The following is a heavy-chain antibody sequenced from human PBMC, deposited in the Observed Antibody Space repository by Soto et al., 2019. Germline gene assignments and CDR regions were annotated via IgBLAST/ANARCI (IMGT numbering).Heavy chain of an antibody. CDR1: GDSFSGPY. J-gene: IGHJ3*01. D-gene: IGHD2-21*02. Sequence: QVQLQQWGAGLLKPSETLSLTCAVYGDSFSGPYWTWIRQTPGKGLEWIGEISHSGSTDYPPSLKRRGTISVERSKNQFSLNLSSVSAADSAVYFCARLQVTSADSFEVWGPGTMVTVSS. V-gene: IGHV4-34*01. CDR3: ARLQVTSADSFEV. CDR2: ISHSGST.